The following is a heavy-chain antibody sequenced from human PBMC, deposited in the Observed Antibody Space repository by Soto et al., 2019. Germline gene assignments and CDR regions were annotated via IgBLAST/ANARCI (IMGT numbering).Heavy chain of an antibody. CDR1: GGSISSGDYY. CDR2: IYYSGST. D-gene: IGHD3-22*01. V-gene: IGHV4-30-4*01. Sequence: SETLSLTCTVSGGSISSGDYYWSWIRQPPGKGLEWIGYIYYSGSTYYNPSLKSRVTISVDTSKNQFSLKLSSVTAADTAVYYCARVNSGYYDSSGYPAYYYYGMDVWGQGTTVTVSS. J-gene: IGHJ6*02. CDR3: ARVNSGYYDSSGYPAYYYYGMDV.